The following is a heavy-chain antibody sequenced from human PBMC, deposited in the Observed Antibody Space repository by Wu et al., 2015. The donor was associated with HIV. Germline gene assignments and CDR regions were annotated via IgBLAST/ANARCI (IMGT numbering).Heavy chain of an antibody. Sequence: QVQLEQSGAEVKPPGSSVRVSCKTYGDIFSNSAINWVRQAPGQGLEWMGRIVPILGTTTYAQKFQGRVTITADESTRTAYMDLSSLRLEDTAIYYCATTGATVVVMDALDMWGQGTMVTVSS. V-gene: IGHV1-69*11. J-gene: IGHJ3*02. CDR3: ATTGATVVVMDALDM. CDR1: GDIFSNSA. CDR2: IVPILGTT. D-gene: IGHD3-22*01.